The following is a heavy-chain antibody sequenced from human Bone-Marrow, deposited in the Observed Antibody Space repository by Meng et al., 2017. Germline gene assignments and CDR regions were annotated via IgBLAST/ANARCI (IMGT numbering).Heavy chain of an antibody. Sequence: GESLKISCAASGFTFSSYGMHWVRQAPGKGLEWVAVIWYDGSNKYYADSVKGRFTISRDNSKNTLYLQMNSLRAEDTAVYYCAREDYGDYASFDYWGQGTRVTVSS. V-gene: IGHV3-33*01. CDR1: GFTFSSYG. CDR2: IWYDGSNK. J-gene: IGHJ4*02. D-gene: IGHD4-17*01. CDR3: AREDYGDYASFDY.